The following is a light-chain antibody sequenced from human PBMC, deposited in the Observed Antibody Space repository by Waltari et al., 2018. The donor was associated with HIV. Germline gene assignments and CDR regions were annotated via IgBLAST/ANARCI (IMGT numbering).Light chain of an antibody. CDR1: SSTIGNNP. Sequence: QSVLTQPPSASGSPGQRVTISCSGSSSTIGNNPTNWYHQLPGTAPKLLVYSDHQRPSGVPDRVSGAKSGTSASRAISGLQSEDEGDYYCASWDNNVAGRVFGGRTRLTVL. J-gene: IGLJ2*01. V-gene: IGLV1-44*01. CDR2: SDH. CDR3: ASWDNNVAGRV.